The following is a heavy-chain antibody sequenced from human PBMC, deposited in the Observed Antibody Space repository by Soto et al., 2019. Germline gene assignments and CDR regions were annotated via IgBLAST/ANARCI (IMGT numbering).Heavy chain of an antibody. D-gene: IGHD3-22*01. V-gene: IGHV4-31*01. CDR3: ARDDGRYDSSGLEAFDI. CDR2: IYYSGST. J-gene: IGHJ3*02. CDR1: GGFVSSGGYY. Sequence: QVQLQESRPGLVKPSQTLSLTCTVSGGFVSSGGYYWSWIRQHPGKGLEWIGHIYYSGSTYYNPSLKNLVRISVDTSKNQFSLKLSSVTAADPAVYYFARDDGRYDSSGLEAFDIWGQGTMVTVSS.